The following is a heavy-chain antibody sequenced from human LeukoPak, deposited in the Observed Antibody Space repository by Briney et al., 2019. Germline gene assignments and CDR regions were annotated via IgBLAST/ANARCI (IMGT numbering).Heavy chain of an antibody. J-gene: IGHJ4*02. CDR1: GGSFSGYY. CDR2: INHSGST. V-gene: IGHV4-34*01. CDR3: ARVGSGYYSYYFDY. D-gene: IGHD3-22*01. Sequence: SETLSLTCAVYGGSFSGYYWSWIRQPPGKGLEWIGEINHSGSTNYNPSLKSRVTISVDTSKNQFSLKLSSVTAADTAVYYCARVGSGYYSYYFDYWGQGTLVTVPS.